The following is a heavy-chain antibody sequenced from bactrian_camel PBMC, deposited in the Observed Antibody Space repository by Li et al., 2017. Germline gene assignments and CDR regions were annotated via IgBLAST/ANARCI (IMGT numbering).Heavy chain of an antibody. CDR1: GDLYRSNC. J-gene: IGHJ4*01. D-gene: IGHD1*01. Sequence: QVQLVESGGGLVQPGGSLRLSCAASGDLYRSNCMGWFRQVPGKEREGVAAIALASGRTWYGDSVMGRFTVSREDGENTVYLQMNSLQPEDTAMYYCAADREGLQFSLLAPLSQDAYDYWGQGTQVTVS. V-gene: IGHV3S53*01. CDR2: IALASGRT. CDR3: AADREGLQFSLLAPLSQDAYDY.